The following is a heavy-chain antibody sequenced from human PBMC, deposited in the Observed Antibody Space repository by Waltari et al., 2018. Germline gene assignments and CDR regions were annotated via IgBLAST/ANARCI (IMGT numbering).Heavy chain of an antibody. CDR3: AKDRYYDSSGYGY. Sequence: QVQLVESGGGVVQPGGSLRLSCAASGFTFSSYGMPWVRQAPGKGLEWVAFIRYDGSNKYYADSVKGRFTISRDNSKNTLYLQMNSLRAEDTAVYYCAKDRYYDSSGYGYWGQGTLVTVSS. CDR1: GFTFSSYG. CDR2: IRYDGSNK. J-gene: IGHJ4*02. D-gene: IGHD3-22*01. V-gene: IGHV3-30*02.